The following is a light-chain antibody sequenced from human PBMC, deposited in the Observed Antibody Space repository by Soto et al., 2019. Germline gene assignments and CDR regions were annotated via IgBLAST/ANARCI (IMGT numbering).Light chain of an antibody. Sequence: EIVFTQSPGTLSLSPGERATLSCRASQSVSSNLAWYQQKPGQAPRLLIYDASNRATGIPARFSGSGSGTDFTLTISSLEPEDFAVYYCQQRSNWPPWTFGQGTKVDIK. V-gene: IGKV3-11*01. CDR1: QSVSSN. CDR2: DAS. J-gene: IGKJ1*01. CDR3: QQRSNWPPWT.